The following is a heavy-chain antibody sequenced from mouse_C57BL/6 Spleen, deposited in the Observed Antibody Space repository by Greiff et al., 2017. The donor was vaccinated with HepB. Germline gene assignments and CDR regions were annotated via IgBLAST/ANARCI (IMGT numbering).Heavy chain of an antibody. CDR3: TREPLYYEYDEGYAMDY. CDR2: IDPETGGT. D-gene: IGHD2-4*01. Sequence: QVQLQQSGAELVRPGASVTLSCKASGYTFTDYEMHWVKQTPVHGLEWIGAIDPETGGTAYNQKFKGKAILTADKSSSTAYMELRSLTSEDSAVYYCTREPLYYEYDEGYAMDYWGQGTSVTVSS. V-gene: IGHV1-15*01. CDR1: GYTFTDYE. J-gene: IGHJ4*01.